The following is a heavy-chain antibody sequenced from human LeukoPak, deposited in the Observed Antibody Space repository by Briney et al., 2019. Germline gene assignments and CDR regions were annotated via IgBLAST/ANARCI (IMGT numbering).Heavy chain of an antibody. CDR1: GYTFTDYY. Sequence: GASVKISCKASGYTFTDYYMHWVQQAPGKGLEWMGRVDPEDGETIYAEKFQGRVTITADTSTDTAYMGLSSLRSEDTAVYYCATAIYDFWSGYHWGQGTLVTVSS. CDR3: ATAIYDFWSGYH. J-gene: IGHJ4*02. D-gene: IGHD3-3*01. V-gene: IGHV1-69-2*01. CDR2: VDPEDGET.